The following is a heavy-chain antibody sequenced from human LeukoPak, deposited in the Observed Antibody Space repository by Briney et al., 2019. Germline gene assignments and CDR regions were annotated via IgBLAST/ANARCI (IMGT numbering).Heavy chain of an antibody. CDR3: ARRDGSYPYPYYFDY. CDR1: GFTFSSYW. J-gene: IGHJ4*02. D-gene: IGHD1-26*01. CDR2: IKQDGSEK. V-gene: IGHV3-7*01. Sequence: GGSLRLSCAASGFTFSSYWMSWVRQAPGKGLEWVANIKQDGSEKYYVDSVKGRFTISRDNAKNSLYLQMNSLRAEDTAVYYSARRDGSYPYPYYFDYWGQGTLVTVSS.